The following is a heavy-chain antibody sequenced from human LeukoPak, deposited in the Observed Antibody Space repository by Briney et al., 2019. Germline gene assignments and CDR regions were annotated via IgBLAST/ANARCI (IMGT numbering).Heavy chain of an antibody. CDR1: GFTFSKYR. V-gene: IGHV3-30*18. CDR2: ISYDGSNK. CDR3: TKRYQTRVLDY. D-gene: IGHD1-14*01. Sequence: GGSLRLSCAASGFTFSKYRMHWVRQAPGKGLEWVAAISYDGSNKYYADSVKGRFTVSRDNSKNTLYLQMNSLTAEDTALYYCTKRYQTRVLDYWGQGTLVTVSS. J-gene: IGHJ4*02.